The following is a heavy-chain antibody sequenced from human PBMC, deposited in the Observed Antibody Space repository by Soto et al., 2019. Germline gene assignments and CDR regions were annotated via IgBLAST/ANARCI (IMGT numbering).Heavy chain of an antibody. Sequence: QVQLVQSGAEVKKPGSSVKVSCKASGGTFSSYAISWVRQAPGQGLEWMGGIIPIIGTANYAQKFQGRVTITADESTSTAYMELSSLRSEDTAVYYCARVGQQLVRNRPRFDYWGQGTLVTVSS. J-gene: IGHJ4*02. D-gene: IGHD6-13*01. CDR1: GGTFSSYA. V-gene: IGHV1-69*12. CDR2: IIPIIGTA. CDR3: ARVGQQLVRNRPRFDY.